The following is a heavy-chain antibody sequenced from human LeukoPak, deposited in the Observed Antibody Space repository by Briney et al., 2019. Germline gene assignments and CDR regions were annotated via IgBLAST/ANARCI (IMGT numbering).Heavy chain of an antibody. CDR2: INPNSGGT. CDR3: ARESSGSYYGDY. J-gene: IGHJ4*02. V-gene: IGHV1-2*02. CDR1: GYTFTGYY. Sequence: ASVKVSCKASGYTFTGYYMHWVRQAPGQGLEWMGWINPNSGGTDYAQKFQGRATMTRDTSISTAYMELSRLRSDDTAVYYCARESSGSYYGDYWGQGTLVTVSS. D-gene: IGHD1-26*01.